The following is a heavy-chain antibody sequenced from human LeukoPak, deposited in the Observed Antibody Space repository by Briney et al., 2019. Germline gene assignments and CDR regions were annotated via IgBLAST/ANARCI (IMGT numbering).Heavy chain of an antibody. J-gene: IGHJ5*02. D-gene: IGHD2-2*01. Sequence: SETLSLTCAVYGGSSSGYYWSWIRQPPGKGLEWIGEINHSGSTNYNPSLKSRVTISVATSKNQFSLKLSSVTAADTAVYYCARETPYCSSTSCYGWFDPWGQGTLVTVSS. CDR3: ARETPYCSSTSCYGWFDP. CDR1: GGSSSGYY. CDR2: INHSGST. V-gene: IGHV4-34*01.